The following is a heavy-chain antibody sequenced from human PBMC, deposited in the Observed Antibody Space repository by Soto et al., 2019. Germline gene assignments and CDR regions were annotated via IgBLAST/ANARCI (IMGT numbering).Heavy chain of an antibody. J-gene: IGHJ4*02. Sequence: LRLSCAASGFTFSSYAMSWVRQAPGKGLEWVSAISGSGGSTYYADSVKGRFTISRDNSKNTLYLQMNSLRAEDTAVYYCAKESIAAAGSRPKNDYWGQGTLVTVSS. CDR3: AKESIAAAGSRPKNDY. V-gene: IGHV3-23*01. CDR1: GFTFSSYA. CDR2: ISGSGGST. D-gene: IGHD6-13*01.